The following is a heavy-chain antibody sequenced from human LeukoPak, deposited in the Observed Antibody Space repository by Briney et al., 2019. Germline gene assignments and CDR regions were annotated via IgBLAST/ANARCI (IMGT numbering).Heavy chain of an antibody. V-gene: IGHV4-61*01. CDR3: ASTVLPYFDFILGNAFDI. Sequence: SETLSLTCTVSGGSVSSGSYYWSWIRQPPGKGLEWIGYIYYSGSTNYNPSLKSRVTISVDTSKNQFSLKLSSVTAADTAVYYCASTVLPYFDFILGNAFDIWGQGTMVTVSS. J-gene: IGHJ3*02. CDR2: IYYSGST. D-gene: IGHD3-9*01. CDR1: GGSVSSGSYY.